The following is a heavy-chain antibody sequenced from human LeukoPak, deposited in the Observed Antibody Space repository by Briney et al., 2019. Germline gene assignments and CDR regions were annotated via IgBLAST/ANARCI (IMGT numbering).Heavy chain of an antibody. CDR2: IYYSGST. CDR3: ARYGLIRGFEY. Sequence: PSETLSLTCTVSDGSISSYYWSWIRQPPGKGLEWIGYIYYSGSTTYSPSLKSRVTISVDTSKNEFSLKLTSVTAADTAVYYCARYGLIRGFEYWGQGTLVTVSS. J-gene: IGHJ4*02. V-gene: IGHV4-59*01. CDR1: DGSISSYY. D-gene: IGHD3-16*01.